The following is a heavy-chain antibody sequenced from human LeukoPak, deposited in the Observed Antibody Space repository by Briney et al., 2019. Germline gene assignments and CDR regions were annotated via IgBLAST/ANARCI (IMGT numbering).Heavy chain of an antibody. CDR1: GFTFSSYA. D-gene: IGHD3-22*01. Sequence: PGGSLRLSCAASGFTFSSYAMSWVRQAPGKGLEWVSAISGSGGSTYYADSVKGRFTISRDNSKNTLYLQMNSLRAEDTAVYYCAKDIYYYDSSGYPRGFDYWGQGTLVTVSS. CDR2: ISGSGGST. CDR3: AKDIYYYDSSGYPRGFDY. J-gene: IGHJ4*02. V-gene: IGHV3-23*01.